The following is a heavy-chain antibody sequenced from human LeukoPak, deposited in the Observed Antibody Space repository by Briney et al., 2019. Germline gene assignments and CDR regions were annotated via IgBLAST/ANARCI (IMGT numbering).Heavy chain of an antibody. CDR1: GFTFSSYG. CDR3: AKDLGYSSSWYGVDAFDI. D-gene: IGHD6-13*01. J-gene: IGHJ3*02. V-gene: IGHV3-23*01. CDR2: ISGSGGST. Sequence: GGTLRLSCAASGFTFSSYGMSWVRQAPGKGLEWVSAISGSGGSTYYADSVKGRFTISRDNSKNTLYLQMNSLRAEDTAVYYFAKDLGYSSSWYGVDAFDIWGQGTLVTVSS.